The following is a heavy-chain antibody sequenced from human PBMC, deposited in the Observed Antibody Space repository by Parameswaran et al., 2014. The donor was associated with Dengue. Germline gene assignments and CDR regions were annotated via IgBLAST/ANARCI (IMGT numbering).Heavy chain of an antibody. J-gene: IGHJ6*02. V-gene: IGHV1-69*01. D-gene: IGHD1-26*01. Sequence: SWVRQAPGPRAWSGWEGVIPLFGTAIYAQKFQDRVTITADESTNTAYMDLSSLRSEDTAVYYCARDQVNSGRYPGFYYYYAMDLWGQGTTVTVSS. CDR3: ARDQVNSGRYPGFYYYYAMDL. CDR2: VIPLFGTA.